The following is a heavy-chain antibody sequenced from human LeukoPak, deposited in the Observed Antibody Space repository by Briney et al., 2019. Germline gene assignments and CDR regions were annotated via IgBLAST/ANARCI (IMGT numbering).Heavy chain of an antibody. D-gene: IGHD3-22*01. J-gene: IGHJ5*02. CDR2: INPNSGGT. CDR3: ARSNSGYYDSSGYALFDP. V-gene: IGHV1-2*02. Sequence: ASVKVSCKASGYTFTGYYMHWVRQAPGQGLEWMGWINPNSGGTNYAQKFQGRVTMTRDTSISTAYMEPSRLRSDDTAVYYCARSNSGYYDSSGYALFDPWGQGTLVTVSS. CDR1: GYTFTGYY.